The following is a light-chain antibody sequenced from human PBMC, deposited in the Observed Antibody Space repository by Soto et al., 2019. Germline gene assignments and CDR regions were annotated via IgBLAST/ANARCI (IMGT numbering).Light chain of an antibody. V-gene: IGKV1-5*01. CDR2: DAS. CDR3: QQSHSYSLP. CDR1: QTISNW. J-gene: IGKJ5*01. Sequence: DIQRTQSPSTLSESVGDRVNITCRASQTISNWLAWYQLKPGKAPKLLMHDASSLESGVPSRFSGSASGTEFNLTIGSLQTDELATYECQQSHSYSLPVGQGTRREIK.